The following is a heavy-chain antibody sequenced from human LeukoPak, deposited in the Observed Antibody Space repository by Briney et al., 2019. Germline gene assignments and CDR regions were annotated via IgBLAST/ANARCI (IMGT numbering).Heavy chain of an antibody. CDR1: GFTFSSYS. V-gene: IGHV3-21*01. J-gene: IGHJ6*03. CDR2: ISSSSSSSYI. CDR3: ARGYGDYVNYYYYYYMDV. Sequence: GGSLRLSCAASGFTFSSYSMNWVRQAPGKGLEWVSSISSSSSSSYIYYADSVKGRFTISRDNAKNSLYLQMNSLRAEDTAVYYCARGYGDYVNYYYYYYMDVWGKGTTVTVSS. D-gene: IGHD4-17*01.